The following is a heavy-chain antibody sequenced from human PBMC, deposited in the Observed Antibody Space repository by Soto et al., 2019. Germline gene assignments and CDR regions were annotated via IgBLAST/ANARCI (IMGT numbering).Heavy chain of an antibody. J-gene: IGHJ5*02. D-gene: IGHD3-3*01. V-gene: IGHV4-30-2*01. CDR3: AVSNYDFWSGYSNWFDP. CDR2: IYHSGST. Sequence: KGLEWIGYIYHSGSTYYNPSLKSRVTISVDRSKNQFSLKLSSVTAADTAVYYCAVSNYDFWSGYSNWFDPWGQGTLVTVSS.